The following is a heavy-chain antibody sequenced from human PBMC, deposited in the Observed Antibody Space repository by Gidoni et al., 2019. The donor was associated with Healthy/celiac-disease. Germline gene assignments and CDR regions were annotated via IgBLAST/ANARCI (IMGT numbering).Heavy chain of an antibody. CDR3: ARWVITFGGVIVDAFDI. CDR2: INHSGST. Sequence: QVQLQQWGAGLLKPSETLSPPCAVDGGSFSGYYWSWIRQPPGKGLEWIGEINHSGSTNYNPSLKSRVTISVDTSKNQFSLKLSSVTAADTAVYYCARWVITFGGVIVDAFDIWGQGKMVTVSS. D-gene: IGHD3-16*02. CDR1: GGSFSGYY. V-gene: IGHV4-34*01. J-gene: IGHJ3*02.